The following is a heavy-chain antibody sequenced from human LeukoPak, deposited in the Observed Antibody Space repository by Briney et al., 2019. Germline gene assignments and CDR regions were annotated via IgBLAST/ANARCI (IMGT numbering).Heavy chain of an antibody. Sequence: ASVKVSCTVSGYTLTELSMHCVRQAPGKRLEWMGGFDPEDGETIYAQKFQGRVTMTEDTSTDTAYMELSSLRSEDTAVYYCATDLIRYGDYEGTHFGYWGQGTLVTVSS. CDR3: ATDLIRYGDYEGTHFGY. J-gene: IGHJ4*02. CDR1: GYTLTELS. CDR2: FDPEDGET. V-gene: IGHV1-24*01. D-gene: IGHD4-17*01.